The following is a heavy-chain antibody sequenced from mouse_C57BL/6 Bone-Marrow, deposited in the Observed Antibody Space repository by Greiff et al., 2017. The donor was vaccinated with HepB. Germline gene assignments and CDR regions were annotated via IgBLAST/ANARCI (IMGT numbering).Heavy chain of an antibody. CDR1: GYTFTSYW. Sequence: QVQLQQPGAELVKPGASVKMSCKASGYTFTSYWITWVKQRPGQGLEWIGDIYPGSGSTNYNEKFKSKATLTVDTSSSTAYMQLSSPTSEDSAVYYCARERTYDYTWFAYWGQGTLVTVSA. CDR2: IYPGSGST. D-gene: IGHD2-4*01. V-gene: IGHV1-55*01. CDR3: ARERTYDYTWFAY. J-gene: IGHJ3*01.